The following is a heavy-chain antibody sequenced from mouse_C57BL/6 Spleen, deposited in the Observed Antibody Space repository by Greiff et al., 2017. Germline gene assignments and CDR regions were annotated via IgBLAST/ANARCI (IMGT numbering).Heavy chain of an antibody. CDR1: GFTFSSYA. Sequence: EVMLVESGGGLVKPGGSLKLSCAASGFTFSSYAMSWVRQTPEKRLEWVATISDGGSYTYYPDNVKGRFTISRDNAKNNLYLQMSHLKSEDTAMYYCARGSSNWAWVAYWGQWTLGTVSA. CDR3: ARGSSNWAWVAY. CDR2: ISDGGSYT. V-gene: IGHV5-4*03. D-gene: IGHD4-1*01. J-gene: IGHJ3*01.